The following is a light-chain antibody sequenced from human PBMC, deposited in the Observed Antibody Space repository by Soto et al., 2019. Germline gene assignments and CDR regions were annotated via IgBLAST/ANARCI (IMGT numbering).Light chain of an antibody. J-gene: IGLJ2*01. CDR3: LLSYSGARL. CDR2: DTS. V-gene: IGLV7-46*01. CDR1: TGAVTSGHY. Sequence: QAVVTQEPSLTVSPGGTVTLTCGSSTGAVTSGHYPYWFQQKPGQAPRMLIYDTSSKHSWTPARFSGSLLGGKAALTLSGAQPEDEAEYYCLLSYSGARLFGGGTQLTVL.